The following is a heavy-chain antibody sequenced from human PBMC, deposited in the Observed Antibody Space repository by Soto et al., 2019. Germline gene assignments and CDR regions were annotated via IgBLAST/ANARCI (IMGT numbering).Heavy chain of an antibody. D-gene: IGHD6-6*01. Sequence: QVQLVQSGAEVKRPGASVKVSCKASGYTFTGYAMHWVRQAPGQRLEWMGWINAGNGNTKYSQKFQGRVTITRDTSASTAYMELSSLRSEDTAVYYCAKSSSSIWFDPWGQGTLVTVSS. CDR2: INAGNGNT. J-gene: IGHJ5*02. CDR1: GYTFTGYA. V-gene: IGHV1-3*01. CDR3: AKSSSSIWFDP.